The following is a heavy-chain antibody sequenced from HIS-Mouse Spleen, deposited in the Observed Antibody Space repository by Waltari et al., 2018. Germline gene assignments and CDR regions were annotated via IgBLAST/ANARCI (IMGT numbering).Heavy chain of an antibody. CDR3: TRDRVGIR. V-gene: IGHV3-49*03. CDR2: IRSKAYGGTT. J-gene: IGHJ4*02. CDR1: GFTFGDYA. Sequence: EVQLVESGGGLVQPGRSLRLSCTASGFTFGDYAMSWFRQAPGKGLGWVGFIRSKAYGGTTEYAASVKGRFTISRDDSKSIAYLQMNSLKTEDTAVYYCTRDRVGIRWGQGTLVTVSS. D-gene: IGHD2-21*01.